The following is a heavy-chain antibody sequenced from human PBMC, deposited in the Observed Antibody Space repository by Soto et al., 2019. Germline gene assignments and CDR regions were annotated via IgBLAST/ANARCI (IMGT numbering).Heavy chain of an antibody. CDR2: IYNSGSA. J-gene: IGHJ3*02. CDR3: ARQYCSGGRCFDAFDI. D-gene: IGHD2-15*01. CDR1: GGSVSSGSYY. Sequence: LPETLSLTCTVSGGSVSSGSYYWSWIRQPPGKGLEWVGYIYNSGSANYNPSLNSRVTMSVDTSKTHFSLKLSSLTAADMAVYYCARQYCSGGRCFDAFDIWGRGTMVTVSS. V-gene: IGHV4-61*01.